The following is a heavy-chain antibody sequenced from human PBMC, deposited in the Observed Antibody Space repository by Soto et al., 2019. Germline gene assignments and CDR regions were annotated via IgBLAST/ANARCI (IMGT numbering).Heavy chain of an antibody. J-gene: IGHJ4*02. Sequence: GGSLRLSCAASGFTFSDYYMSWIRQAPGKGLEWVSYISSSSSYTNYADSVKGRFTISRDNAKNSLYLHMNSLRAEDAAVYYSARDRGEYSYDFWGQGTLVTVSS. CDR3: ARDRGEYSYDF. CDR2: ISSSSSYT. V-gene: IGHV3-11*06. CDR1: GFTFSDYY. D-gene: IGHD5-18*01.